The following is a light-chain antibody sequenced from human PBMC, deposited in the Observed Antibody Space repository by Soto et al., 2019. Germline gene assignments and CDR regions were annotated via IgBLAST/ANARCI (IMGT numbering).Light chain of an antibody. CDR3: QQRSNWPPT. CDR1: QSVSSY. Sequence: EIVLTQSPATLSLSPGGRATLSCRASQSVSSYLAWYQQKPGQAPRLLIYDASNRATAIPARFSGSGSGTDFTLTISSLEPEDFAVYYCQQRSNWPPTFGQGTKVEIE. V-gene: IGKV3-11*01. J-gene: IGKJ1*01. CDR2: DAS.